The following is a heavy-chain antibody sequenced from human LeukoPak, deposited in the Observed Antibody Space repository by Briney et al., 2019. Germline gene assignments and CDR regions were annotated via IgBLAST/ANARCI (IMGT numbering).Heavy chain of an antibody. CDR2: LRFDGSNN. Sequence: GGSLRLSCAASGFTFNSYGIHWVRQAPGQGLEWVAFLRFDGSNNYYADSVKGRFTISRDNSKNTLYLQMNSLRAEDTAVYYCAKDGGGYYPYYYYYMDVWGKGTTVTISS. CDR3: AKDGGGYYPYYYYYMDV. CDR1: GFTFNSYG. V-gene: IGHV3-30*02. D-gene: IGHD3-22*01. J-gene: IGHJ6*03.